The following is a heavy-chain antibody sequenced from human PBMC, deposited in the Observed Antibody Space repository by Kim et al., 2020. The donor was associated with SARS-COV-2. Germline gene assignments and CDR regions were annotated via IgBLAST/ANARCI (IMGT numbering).Heavy chain of an antibody. J-gene: IGHJ4*02. CDR1: GFTFGDYA. CDR2: IRSKAYGGTT. V-gene: IGHV3-49*04. CDR3: TSARYSSSWYPFYFDY. D-gene: IGHD6-13*01. Sequence: GGSLRLSCTASGFTFGDYAISWVRQAPGKGLEWVGFIRSKAYGGTTEYAASVKGRFTISRDDSKSIAYLQMNSLKTEDTAVYYCTSARYSSSWYPFYFDYWGQGTLVTVSS.